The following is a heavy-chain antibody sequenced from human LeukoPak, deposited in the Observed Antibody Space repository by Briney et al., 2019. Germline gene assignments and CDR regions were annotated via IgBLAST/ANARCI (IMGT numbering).Heavy chain of an antibody. Sequence: SVNVSYKVKFVNFGSYAISWVRPAPAQGLEWMGFIIPIFGATNYAKKIQGRVKITADETTTTAYMEMSSLRSEDTAVYYCARWELIGHCSGGSWPKASHFDYWGQRTPVSVCS. CDR3: ARWELIGHCSGGSWPKASHFDY. J-gene: IGHJ4*02. D-gene: IGHD2-15*01. V-gene: IGHV1-69*01. CDR2: IIPIFGAT. CDR1: FVNFGSYA.